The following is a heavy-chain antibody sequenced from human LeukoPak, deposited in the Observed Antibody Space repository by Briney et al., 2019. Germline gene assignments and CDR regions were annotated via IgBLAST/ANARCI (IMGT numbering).Heavy chain of an antibody. J-gene: IGHJ4*02. CDR1: GFTFSSYE. CDR2: ISSHGSTV. D-gene: IGHD1-26*01. Sequence: PGGSLRLSCAASGFTFSSYEMNWVRQAPGKGLEWVSYISSHGSTVYYADSVKGRFTISRDNAKNSLYLQMDSLRAEDTAVYYCARVWCSGSYTQLDYWGQGTLVTVSS. CDR3: ARVWCSGSYTQLDY. V-gene: IGHV3-48*03.